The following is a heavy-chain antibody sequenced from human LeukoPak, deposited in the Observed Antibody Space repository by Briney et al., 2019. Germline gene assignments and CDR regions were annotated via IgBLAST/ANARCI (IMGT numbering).Heavy chain of an antibody. Sequence: SETLSLTCTVSGYSISSGYYWGWIRQPPGKGLEWIGEINHSGSTNYNPSLKSRVTISVDTSKNQFSLKLSSVTAADTAVYYCARGLEQQLFYWFDPWGQGTLVTVSS. V-gene: IGHV4-38-2*02. CDR1: GYSISSGYY. CDR3: ARGLEQQLFYWFDP. CDR2: INHSGST. D-gene: IGHD6-13*01. J-gene: IGHJ5*02.